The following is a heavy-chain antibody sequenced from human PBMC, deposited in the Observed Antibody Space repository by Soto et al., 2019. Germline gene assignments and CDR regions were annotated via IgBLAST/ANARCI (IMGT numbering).Heavy chain of an antibody. CDR2: ISSSSSYI. D-gene: IGHD3-22*01. V-gene: IGHV3-21*06. CDR1: GFTFSSYT. CDR3: AREVIGTNHFDY. Sequence: EVQLVESGGGLVNPGESLRLSCGASGFTFSSYTINWVRQAPGKGLEWVSSISSSSSYIYYADSVKGRFTISRDNATNSLYLQMNSLRAEETAVYYCAREVIGTNHFDYWGQGTLVTVSS. J-gene: IGHJ4*02.